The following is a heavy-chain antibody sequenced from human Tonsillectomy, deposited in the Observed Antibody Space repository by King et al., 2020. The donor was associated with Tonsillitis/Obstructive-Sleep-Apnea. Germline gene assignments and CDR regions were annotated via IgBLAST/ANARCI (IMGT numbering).Heavy chain of an antibody. J-gene: IGHJ4*02. CDR1: GGSFSYYY. V-gene: IGHV4-34*01. D-gene: IGHD1-20*01. Sequence: VQLQQWGAGLLKPSETLSLTCAVYGGSFSYYYWSWIRQPPGKGLEWSGEINHSGSTNYNPSLKSRVTMSVDTSKNQFSLKLTSVTAADTAVYYCARRHSVTVVPFDYWGQGTLVTVSS. CDR3: ARRHSVTVVPFDY. CDR2: INHSGST.